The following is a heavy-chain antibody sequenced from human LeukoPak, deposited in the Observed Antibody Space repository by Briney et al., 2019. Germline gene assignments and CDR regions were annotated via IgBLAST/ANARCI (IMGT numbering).Heavy chain of an antibody. V-gene: IGHV1-24*01. Sequence: ASVKVSCKASGYTFTGYYMHWVRQAPGKGLEWMGGFDPEDGETIYAQKFQGRVTMTEDTSTDTAYMELSSLRSEDTAVYYCATARGVPPGPYDYWGQGTLVTVSS. CDR1: GYTFTGYY. J-gene: IGHJ4*02. CDR3: ATARGVPPGPYDY. CDR2: FDPEDGET. D-gene: IGHD3-3*01.